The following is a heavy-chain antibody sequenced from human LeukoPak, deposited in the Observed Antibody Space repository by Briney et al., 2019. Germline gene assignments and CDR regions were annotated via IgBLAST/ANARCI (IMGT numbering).Heavy chain of an antibody. V-gene: IGHV3-30-3*01. CDR2: ISYDGSNK. CDR3: ARDFDY. J-gene: IGHJ4*02. Sequence: GGSLRLSCAASGFTFSSYAMHWVRQAPGKGLEWVAVISYDGSNKYYADSVKGRFTISRDNSKNTLYLQMNSLRAEDTAVYYCARDFDYWGQGTLVTVCS. CDR1: GFTFSSYA.